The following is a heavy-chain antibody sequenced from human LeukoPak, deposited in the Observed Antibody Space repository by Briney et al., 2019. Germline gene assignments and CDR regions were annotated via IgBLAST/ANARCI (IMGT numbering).Heavy chain of an antibody. CDR2: IKSKTDGGTT. CDR3: TTVLGYCSGGSCYSGY. CDR1: GFTFSNAW. Sequence: GGSLRLSCAASGFTFSNAWMSWVRQAPGKGLEWVGCIKSKTDGGTTDYAAPVKGSFTIPRDDSKNTLYLQMNSLKTEDTAVYYCTTVLGYCSGGSCYSGYWGQGTLVTVSS. D-gene: IGHD2-15*01. J-gene: IGHJ4*02. V-gene: IGHV3-15*01.